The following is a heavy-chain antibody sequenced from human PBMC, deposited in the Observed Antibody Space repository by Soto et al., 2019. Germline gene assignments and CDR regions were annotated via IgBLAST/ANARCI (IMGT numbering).Heavy chain of an antibody. D-gene: IGHD1-26*01. CDR3: ARGAGSLSPNRMYYFDQ. Sequence: PSETLSLTCVVSSGSISSSNWWGWVRQPPGKGLEWIAEISHSGISYYNPSLKSRGTISVERSKNQLSLKLTSLTAADTAVYYCARGAGSLSPNRMYYFDQWGQGTLVTVSS. V-gene: IGHV4-4*02. J-gene: IGHJ4*02. CDR2: ISHSGIS. CDR1: SGSISSSNW.